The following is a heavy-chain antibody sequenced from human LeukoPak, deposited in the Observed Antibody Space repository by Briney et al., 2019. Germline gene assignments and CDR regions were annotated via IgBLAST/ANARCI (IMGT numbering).Heavy chain of an antibody. V-gene: IGHV3-9*01. Sequence: PGGSLRLSCAASGFTFDDYAMHWVRQAPGKGLEWVSGISWNSGSIGYADSVKGRFTISRDNAKNSLYLQMNSLRTEDTALYYCAKDMSVGLLDAFNIWGQGTMVTVSS. CDR1: GFTFDDYA. CDR3: AKDMSVGLLDAFNI. CDR2: ISWNSGSI. J-gene: IGHJ3*02.